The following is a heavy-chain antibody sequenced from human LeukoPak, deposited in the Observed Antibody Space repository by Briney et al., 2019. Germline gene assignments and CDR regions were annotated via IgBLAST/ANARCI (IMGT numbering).Heavy chain of an antibody. CDR1: GFTFRSYA. D-gene: IGHD3-22*01. Sequence: GGSLRLSCAASGFTFRSYAMSWVRQAPGKGLEWVLAISGSGTSTYYADSVKGRFTISRDNSKNTPYLQMNSLRAEDTAVYYCEGTYYYDSSDDYWGQGTLVTVSS. CDR2: ISGSGTST. J-gene: IGHJ4*02. V-gene: IGHV3-23*01. CDR3: EGTYYYDSSDDY.